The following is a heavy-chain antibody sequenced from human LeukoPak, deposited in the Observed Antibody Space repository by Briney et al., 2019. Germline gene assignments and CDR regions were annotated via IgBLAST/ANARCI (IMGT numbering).Heavy chain of an antibody. CDR3: ARDPIYYGGNSEWYFDL. CDR2: IIPIFGTA. V-gene: IGHV1-69*13. J-gene: IGHJ2*01. D-gene: IGHD4-23*01. CDR1: GGTFSSYA. Sequence: SSVKVSCKASGGTFSSYAISGVRQAPGQGLEWMGGIIPIFGTANYAQKFQGRVTITADESTSTAYMELSSLRSEDTAVYYCARDPIYYGGNSEWYFDLWGRGTLVTVSS.